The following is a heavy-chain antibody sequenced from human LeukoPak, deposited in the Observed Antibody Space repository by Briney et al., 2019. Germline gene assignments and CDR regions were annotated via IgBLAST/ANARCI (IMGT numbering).Heavy chain of an antibody. CDR1: GFTFSSYA. D-gene: IGHD7-27*01. Sequence: GGSLRLSCAASGFTFSSYAMSWVRQAPGKGLEWVSGISGSGDNTYYADSVKGRFTISRDNSKNTLYLEMNSLRAEDTAVYHCARAAELGRDYWGQGTLVTVSS. CDR2: ISGSGDNT. J-gene: IGHJ4*02. CDR3: ARAAELGRDY. V-gene: IGHV3-23*01.